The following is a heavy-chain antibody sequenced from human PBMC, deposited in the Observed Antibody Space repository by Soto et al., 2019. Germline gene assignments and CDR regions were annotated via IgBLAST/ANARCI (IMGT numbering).Heavy chain of an antibody. CDR2: INPSGGST. V-gene: IGHV1-46*01. D-gene: IGHD1-1*01. J-gene: IGHJ6*02. Sequence: ASVKVSCKASGYTFTSYYMHWVRQAPGQGLEWMGIINPSGGSTSYAQKVQGRVTMTTDTSTSTAYMELRSLRSDDTAVYYCARDFRSRGYYYGMDVWGQGTTVTVSS. CDR1: GYTFTSYY. CDR3: ARDFRSRGYYYGMDV.